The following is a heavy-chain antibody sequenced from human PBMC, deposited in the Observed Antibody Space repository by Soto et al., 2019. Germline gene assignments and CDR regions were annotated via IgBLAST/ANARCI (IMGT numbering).Heavy chain of an antibody. CDR2: IYPGDSDT. CDR1: GYSFTDYW. V-gene: IGHV5-51*01. J-gene: IGHJ4*02. CDR3: ARGYGGKETDS. Sequence: LGESLKISCRGSGYSFTDYWIGWVRHMPGKGLEWMGIIYPGDSDTRYSPSFQGQVTISADNSISAAYLQWSSLRAADTAVFYCARGYGGKETDSWGQGTLVTVSS. D-gene: IGHD5-12*01.